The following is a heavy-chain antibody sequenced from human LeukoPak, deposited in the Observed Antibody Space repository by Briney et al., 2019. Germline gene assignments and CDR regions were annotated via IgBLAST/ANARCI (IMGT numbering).Heavy chain of an antibody. Sequence: PGGSLRLSCAASGFTFSSYGMHWVRQAPGKGLEWVAVISYDGSNKYYADSVKGRFTISRDNSKNTLYLQMNSLRAEDTAVYYCAKGLKSYYYYSMDVWGQGTTVTVSS. D-gene: IGHD6-19*01. V-gene: IGHV3-30*18. J-gene: IGHJ6*02. CDR3: AKGLKSYYYYSMDV. CDR1: GFTFSSYG. CDR2: ISYDGSNK.